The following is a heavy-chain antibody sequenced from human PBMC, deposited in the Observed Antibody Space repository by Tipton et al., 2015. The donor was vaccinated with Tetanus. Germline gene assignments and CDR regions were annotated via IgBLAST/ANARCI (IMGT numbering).Heavy chain of an antibody. CDR2: ISSSGGST. J-gene: IGHJ5*02. V-gene: IGHV3-23*01. D-gene: IGHD6-25*01. CDR1: GFTFSSYA. CDR3: TKPGSDRTKGWFDP. Sequence: SLRLSCAASGFTFSSYAMNWVRQAPGKGLQWASGISSSGGSTYYADSVKGRFTISRDNSKNTPSLQMNSLRAEDTALYYCTKPGSDRTKGWFDPWGQGTLVTVSS.